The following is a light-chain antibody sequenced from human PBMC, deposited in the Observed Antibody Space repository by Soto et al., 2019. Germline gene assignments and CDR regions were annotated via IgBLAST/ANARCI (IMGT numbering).Light chain of an antibody. Sequence: EIVLTQCPATLSLSPGERATLSCRASQSVRRYLAWYQQKPGQTPRLLIYDASNRATDIPARFSGIGSGTDFTLTISSLEPEDFAVYDCQQRSNWPVTSGQGTRVEIK. J-gene: IGKJ1*01. CDR3: QQRSNWPVT. V-gene: IGKV3-11*01. CDR2: DAS. CDR1: QSVRRY.